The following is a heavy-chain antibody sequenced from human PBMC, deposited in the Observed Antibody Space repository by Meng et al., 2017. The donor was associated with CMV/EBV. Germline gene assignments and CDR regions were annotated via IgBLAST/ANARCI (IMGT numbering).Heavy chain of an antibody. CDR3: ARVVAAAGTLDY. CDR2: IYYSGST. J-gene: IGHJ4*02. V-gene: IGHV4-59*01. D-gene: IGHD6-13*01. CDR1: GGSISSYY. Sequence: SETLSLTCTVSGGSISSYYWSWIRQPPGKGLEWIGYIYYSGSTNYNPSLKSRVTISVDTSKNQFPLKLSSVTAADTAVYYCARVVAAAGTLDYWGQGTLVTVSS.